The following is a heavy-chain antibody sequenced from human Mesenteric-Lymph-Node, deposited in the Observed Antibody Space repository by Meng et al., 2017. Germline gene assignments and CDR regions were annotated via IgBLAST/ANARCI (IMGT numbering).Heavy chain of an antibody. CDR2: ISSSGSTI. J-gene: IGHJ4*02. CDR1: GFTFSSYE. D-gene: IGHD4-17*01. Sequence: GESLKISCAASGFTFSSYEMNWVRQAPGKGLEWVSYISSSGSTIYYADPVKGRFTTSRDNAKNSLYLQMNSLRAEDTAVYYCAKGFLGTVTRYIGDWGQGTLVTVSS. V-gene: IGHV3-48*03. CDR3: AKGFLGTVTRYIGD.